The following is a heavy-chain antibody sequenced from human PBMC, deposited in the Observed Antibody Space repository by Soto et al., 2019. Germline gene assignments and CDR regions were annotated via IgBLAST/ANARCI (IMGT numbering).Heavy chain of an antibody. D-gene: IGHD2-15*01. CDR1: GFTFSDYY. CDR2: ISFGSSFT. J-gene: IGHJ5*02. Sequence: PGGSLRLSCAASGFTFSDYYMTWLRQAPGKGPECISYISFGSSFTNYADSVEGRFTISRDNAKNTLYLQMNSLRVEDTAVYYCARGLSRRILNYLAPWGQGVLVTVSS. V-gene: IGHV3-11*06. CDR3: ARGLSRRILNYLAP.